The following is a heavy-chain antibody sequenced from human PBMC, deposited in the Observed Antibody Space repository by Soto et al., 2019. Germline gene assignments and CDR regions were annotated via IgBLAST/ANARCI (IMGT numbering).Heavy chain of an antibody. Sequence: QVQLQESGPGLVKPSQTLSLTCTVSGGSISSGGYYWSWIRQHPGKGLEWIGYIYYSGSTYYNPSLKRRXXIXVXXSKNQFSLKLSSVTAADTAVYYCARDHTPEKYFQHWGQGTLVTVSS. V-gene: IGHV4-31*03. CDR1: GGSISSGGYY. CDR2: IYYSGST. CDR3: ARDHTPEKYFQH. J-gene: IGHJ1*01.